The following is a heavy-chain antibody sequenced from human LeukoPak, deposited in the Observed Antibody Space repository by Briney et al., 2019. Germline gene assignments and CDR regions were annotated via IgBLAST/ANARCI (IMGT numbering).Heavy chain of an antibody. D-gene: IGHD6-19*01. Sequence: PGGSLRLSCAASGFTFSSYGMHWVRQAPGKGLEWVAVISYDGSNKYYADSVKGRFTISRDNSKNTLYLQMNSLRAEDTAVYYCAKVDSSGWYFSPSDQNDAFDIWGQGTMVTVSS. CDR2: ISYDGSNK. CDR3: AKVDSSGWYFSPSDQNDAFDI. CDR1: GFTFSSYG. V-gene: IGHV3-30*18. J-gene: IGHJ3*02.